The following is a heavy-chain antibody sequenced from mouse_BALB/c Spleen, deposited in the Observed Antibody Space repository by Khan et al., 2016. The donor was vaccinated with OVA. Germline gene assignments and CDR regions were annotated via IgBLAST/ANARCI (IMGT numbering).Heavy chain of an antibody. Sequence: VQLQQSGTVLARPGSSVKMSCKTSGYSFTSYLIHWVKQRPGQGLEWIGDIYPGNSEATYNQKFKDKAKLTADTSAITAYMELSSLTNEDFAVYYCTRGGYSSFAYWGQGTLVTVSA. CDR2: IYPGNSEA. CDR3: TRGGYSSFAY. CDR1: GYSFTSYL. V-gene: IGHV1-5*01. J-gene: IGHJ3*01. D-gene: IGHD2-12*01.